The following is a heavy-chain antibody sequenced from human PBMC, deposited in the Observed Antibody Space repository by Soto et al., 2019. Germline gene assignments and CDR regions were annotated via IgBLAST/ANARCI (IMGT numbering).Heavy chain of an antibody. CDR3: VNWNDEDVD. Sequence: DVQLWESGGGLVQPGGSLRLSCAASGFSFGSYALSWVRQAPGKGLEWVSTISGSAISTEYADSVRGRFTISRDNSKNTVFLQMQSLRADDSATYYCVNWNDEDVDWGQGTLVAVSS. CDR1: GFSFGSYA. CDR2: ISGSAIST. V-gene: IGHV3-23*01. J-gene: IGHJ4*01. D-gene: IGHD1-1*01.